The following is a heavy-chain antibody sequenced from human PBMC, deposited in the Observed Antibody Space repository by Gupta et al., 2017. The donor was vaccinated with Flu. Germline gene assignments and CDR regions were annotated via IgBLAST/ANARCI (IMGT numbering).Heavy chain of an antibody. V-gene: IGHV3-7*01. CDR3: ARDVKGGFFDL. CDR2: INADESEK. J-gene: IGHJ2*01. CDR1: GFTFSNFW. Sequence: EVQLVESGGGLVQPGGSLRLSCAASGFTFSNFWMAWVRQAPGKGLEGVANINADESEKYDVGSVRGRFTISRDSAKTSVYLQMNSLRAEDTAVYVCARDVKGGFFDLWGRGTRVTVSA.